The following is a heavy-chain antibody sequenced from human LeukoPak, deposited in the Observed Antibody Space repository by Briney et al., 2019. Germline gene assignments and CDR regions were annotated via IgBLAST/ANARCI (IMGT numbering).Heavy chain of an antibody. CDR2: INQDGSKE. CDR3: ERDGGVSGYDLLDY. V-gene: IGHV3-7*01. CDR1: GFAFSDYW. J-gene: IGHJ4*02. D-gene: IGHD5-12*01. Sequence: PGGSLRLSCAASGFAFSDYWMTWVRQAPGKGLEWVAHINQDGSKEHYMDSVKARFTISRDNAKNSLSLQMNSLRAEDTAVYYCERDGGVSGYDLLDYWGQGTLVTVSS.